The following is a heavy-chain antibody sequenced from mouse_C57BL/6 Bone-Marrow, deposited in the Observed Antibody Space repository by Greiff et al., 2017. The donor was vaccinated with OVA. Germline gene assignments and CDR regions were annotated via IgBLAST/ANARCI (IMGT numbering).Heavy chain of an antibody. D-gene: IGHD2-4*01. V-gene: IGHV1-37*01. CDR3: ARGLRRGYAMDY. CDR2: INPYYGDT. CDR1: GYSFTGHF. Sequence: EVQLQQSGPELVKPGASVMIFCKASGYSFTGHFMNWVKQSYGKTLEWIGRINPYYGDTFYNQKFKGKATLTVDKSSSTDHVELLSLTSEDVAVDYCARGLRRGYAMDYWGQGTSVTVSS. J-gene: IGHJ4*01.